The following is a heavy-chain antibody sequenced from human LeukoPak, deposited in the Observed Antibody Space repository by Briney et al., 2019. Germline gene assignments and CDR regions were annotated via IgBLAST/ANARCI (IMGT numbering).Heavy chain of an antibody. D-gene: IGHD1-26*01. Sequence: GGSLRLSCAASGFTFSSYGMYWVRQAPGKGLEYVSSISSNGNTYYANSVKGRFTISRDNPKNTLYLQMGSLRDEDTAVYYCAKDGSVGATSPYYYYMDVWGKGTTVTVSS. CDR3: AKDGSVGATSPYYYYMDV. J-gene: IGHJ6*03. V-gene: IGHV3-64*01. CDR2: ISSNGNT. CDR1: GFTFSSYG.